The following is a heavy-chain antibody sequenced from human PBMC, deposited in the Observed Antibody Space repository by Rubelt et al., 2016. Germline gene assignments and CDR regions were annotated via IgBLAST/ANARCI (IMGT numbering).Heavy chain of an antibody. Sequence: EVQLVQSGAEVKKPGESLKISCKGSGYSFSTYWIAWVRQMPGKGLEWMGIIYPGDSDTKYSPSFQGQVTIPADKSISTAFLQWSSLKASDTAMYYCATTVRYSYAYDCWGQGTLVTVSS. CDR1: GYSFSTYW. V-gene: IGHV5-51*03. CDR3: ATTVRYSYAYDC. J-gene: IGHJ4*02. CDR2: IYPGDSDT. D-gene: IGHD5-18*01.